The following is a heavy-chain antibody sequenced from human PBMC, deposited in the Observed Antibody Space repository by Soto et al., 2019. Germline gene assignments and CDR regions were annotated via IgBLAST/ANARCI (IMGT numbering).Heavy chain of an antibody. CDR2: ISGSGGST. J-gene: IGHJ1*01. Sequence: PGGSLRLSCAASGFTFSSYAMSWVRQAPGKGLEWVSAISGSGGSTYYADSVKGRFTISRDNSKNTLYLQMNSLRAEDTAVYYCAKQGLIAARPYEDFQHWGQGTLVTVSS. V-gene: IGHV3-23*01. CDR3: AKQGLIAARPYEDFQH. D-gene: IGHD6-6*01. CDR1: GFTFSSYA.